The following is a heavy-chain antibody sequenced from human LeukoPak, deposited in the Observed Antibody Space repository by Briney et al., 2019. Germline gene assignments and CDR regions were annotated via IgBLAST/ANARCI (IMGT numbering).Heavy chain of an antibody. D-gene: IGHD6-13*01. V-gene: IGHV3-7*01. J-gene: IGHJ5*02. CDR2: IKQDGSEK. Sequence: GGSLRLSCAASGFTFSSYWMSWVRQAPGKGLEWVANIKQDGSEKYYVDSVKGRFTISRDNAKNSLYLQMNSLRAEDTAVYYCARDGHKQQLVTNWFDPWGQGTLVTVSS. CDR3: ARDGHKQQLVTNWFDP. CDR1: GFTFSSYW.